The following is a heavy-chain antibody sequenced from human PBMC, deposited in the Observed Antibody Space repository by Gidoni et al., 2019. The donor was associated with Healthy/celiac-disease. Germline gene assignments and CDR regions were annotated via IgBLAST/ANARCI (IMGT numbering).Heavy chain of an antibody. J-gene: IGHJ3*02. CDR2: IKQDGSEK. CDR3: ARDFEYCSGGSCYSDAFDI. V-gene: IGHV3-7*03. CDR1: EFTFSSYW. Sequence: EVQLVESGGGLVQPGGSLRLSCAASEFTFSSYWMSWVRQAPGKGLEWVANIKQDGSEKYYVDSVKGRFTISRDNAKNSLYLQMNSLRAEDTAVYYCARDFEYCSGGSCYSDAFDIWGQGTMVTVSS. D-gene: IGHD2-15*01.